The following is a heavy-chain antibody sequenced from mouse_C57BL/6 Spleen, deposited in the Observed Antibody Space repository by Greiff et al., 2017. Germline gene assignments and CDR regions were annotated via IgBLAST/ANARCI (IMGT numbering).Heavy chain of an antibody. Sequence: VKLQESGAELVKPGASVKISCKASGYAFSSYWMNWVKQRPGKGLEWIGQIYPGDGDTNYNGTFKGKATLTADKSSSTAYMQLSSLTSEDSAVYFCARGTTVVLDYWGQGTTLTVSS. CDR1: GYAFSSYW. J-gene: IGHJ2*01. V-gene: IGHV1-80*01. CDR2: IYPGDGDT. D-gene: IGHD1-1*01. CDR3: ARGTTVVLDY.